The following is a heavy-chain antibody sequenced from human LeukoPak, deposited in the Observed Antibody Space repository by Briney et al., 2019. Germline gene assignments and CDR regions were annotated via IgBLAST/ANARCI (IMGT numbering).Heavy chain of an antibody. CDR1: GFTFSNYA. V-gene: IGHV3-13*04. D-gene: IGHD3-22*01. CDR2: IGTAGDT. CDR3: ARASGAYYDFDY. Sequence: GGSLRLSCAASGFTFSNYAMSWVRQATGKGLEWVSAIGTAGDTHYAGSVKGRFTISRENDNNSLYLQMNSVRAGDTAVYYCARASGAYYDFDYWGQGTLVTVSS. J-gene: IGHJ4*02.